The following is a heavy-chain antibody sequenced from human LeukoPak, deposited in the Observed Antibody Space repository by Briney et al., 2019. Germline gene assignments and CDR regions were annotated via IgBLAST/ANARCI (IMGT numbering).Heavy chain of an antibody. D-gene: IGHD6-13*01. V-gene: IGHV3-30-3*01. CDR1: GFTFSSYA. CDR2: ISYDGSNK. CDR3: ARGLLAAAGTAPNYYYGMDV. Sequence: GRSLRLSCAASGFTFSSYAMHWVRQAPGKGLEWVAVISYDGSNKYYADSVRGRFTISRDNSKNTLYLQMNSLRAEDTAVYYCARGLLAAAGTAPNYYYGMDVWGQGTTVTVSS. J-gene: IGHJ6*02.